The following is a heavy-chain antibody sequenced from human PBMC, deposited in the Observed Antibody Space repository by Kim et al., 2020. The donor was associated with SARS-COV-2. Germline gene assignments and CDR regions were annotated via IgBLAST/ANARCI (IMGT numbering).Heavy chain of an antibody. CDR1: GFMFSNYA. J-gene: IGHJ4*02. CDR2: ISGGGEIT. V-gene: IGHV3-23*01. D-gene: IGHD2-2*02. Sequence: GGSLRLSCEASGFMFSNYAMSWVRQAPGKGLEWVSSISGGGEITSYADSVKGRFTLSRDNSKNTLYLQTSSRRPEDTAVYYCAKGRGSTTPSCYNYWGQGPLVTDSS. CDR3: AKGRGSTTPSCYNY.